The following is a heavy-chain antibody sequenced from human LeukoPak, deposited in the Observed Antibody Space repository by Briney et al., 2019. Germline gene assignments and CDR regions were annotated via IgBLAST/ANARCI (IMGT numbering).Heavy chain of an antibody. D-gene: IGHD3-3*01. CDR2: ISSSGSTI. Sequence: GGSLRPSCAASGFTFSDYYMSWIRQAPGKGLEWVSYISSSGSTIYYADSVKGRFTISRDNAKNSLYLQMNSLRAEDTAVYYCARQAGMYYDFWSGTGGWFDPWGQGTLVTVSS. CDR3: ARQAGMYYDFWSGTGGWFDP. CDR1: GFTFSDYY. J-gene: IGHJ5*02. V-gene: IGHV3-11*01.